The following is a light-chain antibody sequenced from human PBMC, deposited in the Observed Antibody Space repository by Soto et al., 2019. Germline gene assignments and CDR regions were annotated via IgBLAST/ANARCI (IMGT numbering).Light chain of an antibody. J-gene: IGKJ4*01. CDR3: QQYSDWPLT. CDR1: QSVANSY. V-gene: IGKV3-15*01. Sequence: EIVFAQSPFTLSVSPVERSTLSCRASQSVANSYLAWYQQKPGQAPRLLIFGASTRAAGIPARFSGSGSGTEFTLTISSLQSEDFAVYYCQQYSDWPLTFGGGTKVDIK. CDR2: GAS.